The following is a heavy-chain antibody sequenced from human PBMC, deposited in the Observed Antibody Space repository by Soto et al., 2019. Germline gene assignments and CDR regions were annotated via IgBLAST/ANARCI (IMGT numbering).Heavy chain of an antibody. CDR3: ARVGTYYYDSSGYKTTTIPDY. Sequence: ASVKVSCKASGYTFTSYGISWVRQAPGQGLEWMGWISAYNGNTNYAQKLQGRVTMTTDTSTSPAYMELRSLRSDDTAVYYCARVGTYYYDSSGYKTTTIPDYWGQGTLVTVSS. D-gene: IGHD3-22*01. CDR1: GYTFTSYG. CDR2: ISAYNGNT. V-gene: IGHV1-18*01. J-gene: IGHJ4*02.